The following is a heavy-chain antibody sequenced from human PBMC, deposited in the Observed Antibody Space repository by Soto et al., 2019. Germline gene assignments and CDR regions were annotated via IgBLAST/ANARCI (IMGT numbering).Heavy chain of an antibody. CDR1: GFTVSSNY. D-gene: IGHD3-22*01. J-gene: IGHJ4*02. CDR3: ARGSGYYYGSCYFDY. CDR2: IYSGGST. Sequence: EVQLVVSGGGLIQPGGSLRLSCAASGFTVSSNYMSWVRQAPGKGLEWVSVIYSGGSTYYADSVKGRFTISRDNSKNTLYLQMNSLRAEDTAVYYCARGSGYYYGSCYFDYWGQGTLVTVSS. V-gene: IGHV3-53*01.